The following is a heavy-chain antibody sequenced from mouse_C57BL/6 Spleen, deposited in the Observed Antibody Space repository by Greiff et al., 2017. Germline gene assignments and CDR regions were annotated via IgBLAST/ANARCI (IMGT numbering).Heavy chain of an antibody. Sequence: QVQLKQPGAELVKPGASVKLSCKASGYTFTSYWMHWVKQRPGRGLEWIGRIDPNSGGTKYNEKFKSKATLTVDKPSSTAYMQLSSLTSEDSAVYYCARSPIYYDYDIYYAMDYWGQGSSVTVSS. CDR2: IDPNSGGT. J-gene: IGHJ4*01. CDR1: GYTFTSYW. V-gene: IGHV1-72*01. CDR3: ARSPIYYDYDIYYAMDY. D-gene: IGHD2-4*01.